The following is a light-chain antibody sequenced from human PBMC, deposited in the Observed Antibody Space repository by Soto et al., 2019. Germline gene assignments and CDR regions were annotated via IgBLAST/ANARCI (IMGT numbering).Light chain of an antibody. Sequence: QSVLTQPPSASGTPGQTVTISCSGSSSNIGSAYIYWYQHLPGTAPKLLIYRNNQRPSGVPDRFSASKSGTSASLAISGLRSEDDADYYCAAWDDSVVVFGGGTKRTVL. V-gene: IGLV1-47*01. CDR3: AAWDDSVVV. CDR1: SSNIGSAY. J-gene: IGLJ2*01. CDR2: RNN.